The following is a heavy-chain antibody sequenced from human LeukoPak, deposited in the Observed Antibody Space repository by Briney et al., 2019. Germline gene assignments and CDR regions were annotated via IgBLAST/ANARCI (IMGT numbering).Heavy chain of an antibody. Sequence: GASVKVSCKASGYTFTSYDINWVRQATGQGLEWMGWMNPNSGNTGYAQKFQGRVTMTRNTSISTAYMELSSLRSEDTAVYYCAREGPDGGYSSGWYGGWGYYYYYYGMDVWGQGTTVTVSS. D-gene: IGHD6-19*01. CDR3: AREGPDGGYSSGWYGGWGYYYYYYGMDV. J-gene: IGHJ6*02. V-gene: IGHV1-8*01. CDR2: MNPNSGNT. CDR1: GYTFTSYD.